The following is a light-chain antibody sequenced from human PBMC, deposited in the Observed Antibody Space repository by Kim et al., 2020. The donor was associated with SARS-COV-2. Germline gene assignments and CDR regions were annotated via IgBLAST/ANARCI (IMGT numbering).Light chain of an antibody. CDR2: GDG. J-gene: IGLJ3*02. Sequence: QSVLTQPPSASGTPGQRVTISCSGSKSNVGNNPVNWYQQFPGTAHKLLIYGDGQRPSGVFDRFSGSKSGTSASQAIGGLHSEDEADYYCAAWDGSLNVWVFGGGPQLIV. CDR1: KSNVGNNP. CDR3: AAWDGSLNVWV. V-gene: IGLV1-44*01.